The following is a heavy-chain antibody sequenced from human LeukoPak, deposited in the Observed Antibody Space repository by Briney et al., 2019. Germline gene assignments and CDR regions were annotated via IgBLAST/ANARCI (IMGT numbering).Heavy chain of an antibody. V-gene: IGHV3-74*01. CDR1: GFTFSSYW. Sequence: PGGSLRLSCAASGFTFSSYWMHWVRQAPGKGLVWVSRINTDGSSTSYADSVKGRFTISIDNAKNTLYLQMNSLRAEDTAVYYCARGLSIAAAGDDAFDIWGQGTMVTVSS. J-gene: IGHJ3*02. CDR2: INTDGSST. D-gene: IGHD6-13*01. CDR3: ARGLSIAAAGDDAFDI.